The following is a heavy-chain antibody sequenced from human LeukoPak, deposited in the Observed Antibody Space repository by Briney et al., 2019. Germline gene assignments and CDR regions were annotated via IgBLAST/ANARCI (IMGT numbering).Heavy chain of an antibody. CDR2: IYPGDSDT. J-gene: IGHJ5*02. CDR3: ARFGHSSSSGVWFDP. V-gene: IGHV5-51*01. D-gene: IGHD6-6*01. CDR1: GYSFTSYW. Sequence: GESLKISCKGSGYSFTSYWIGWVRQMPGKGLEWMGIIYPGDSDTRYSPSFQGQVTISADKSISTAYLQWSSLKASDTAMYYCARFGHSSSSGVWFDPWGQGTLVIVSS.